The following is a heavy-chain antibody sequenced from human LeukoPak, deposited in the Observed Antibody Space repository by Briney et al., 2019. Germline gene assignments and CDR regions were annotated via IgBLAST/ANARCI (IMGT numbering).Heavy chain of an antibody. V-gene: IGHV3-21*01. CDR1: GFTFSSYT. CDR2: ITTSSTYI. CDR3: ARGEGYYASGSYYIDY. D-gene: IGHD3-10*01. Sequence: GGSLRLSCAASGFTFSSYTMNWVRQAPGKGLEWVSSITTSSTYIYHADSVRGRFTISRDSAKNSLYLRMSSLRVEDTAVYYCARGEGYYASGSYYIDYWGQGTLVTVSS. J-gene: IGHJ4*02.